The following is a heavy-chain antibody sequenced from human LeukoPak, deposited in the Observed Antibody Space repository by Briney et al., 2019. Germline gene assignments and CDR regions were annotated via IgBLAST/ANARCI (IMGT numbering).Heavy chain of an antibody. CDR1: GFTFSSYE. D-gene: IGHD2-2*01. V-gene: IGHV3-48*03. CDR2: ISSSGSTI. J-gene: IGHJ4*02. Sequence: GGSLRLSGAASGFTFSSYEMNWVRQAPGKGLEGVSYISSSGSTIYYADSVKGRFTISRDNAKNSLYLQMNSLSAEDTAVYYCARGLTAAAYGGYWGQGTLVTVPS. CDR3: ARGLTAAAYGGY.